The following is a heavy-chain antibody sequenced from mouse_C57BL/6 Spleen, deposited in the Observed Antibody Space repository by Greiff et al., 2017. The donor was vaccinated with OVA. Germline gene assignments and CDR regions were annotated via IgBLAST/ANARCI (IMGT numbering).Heavy chain of an antibody. CDR1: GYTFTSYW. V-gene: IGHV1-72*01. D-gene: IGHD1-1*01. CDR2: IDPNSGGT. J-gene: IGHJ2*01. CDR3: ARSLIITTVVANPYLDY. Sequence: QVQLQQPGAELVKPGASVKLSCKASGYTFTSYWMHWVKQRPGRGLEWLGRIDPNSGGTKYNEKFKSKATLTVDKPSSTAYMQLSSLTSEDSAVYYCARSLIITTVVANPYLDYWGQGTTLTVSS.